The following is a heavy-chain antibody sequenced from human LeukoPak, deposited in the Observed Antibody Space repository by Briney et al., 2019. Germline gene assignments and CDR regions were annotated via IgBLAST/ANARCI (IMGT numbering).Heavy chain of an antibody. Sequence: SETLSLTCTVSGGSISSGPHYWGWIRQSPGKGLEWIGSIYYSGSTYYNPSLKSRVTISVDTSKNQFSLKLSSVTAADTAVYYCARDVLYCSSTSCYGYWGQGTLVTVSS. D-gene: IGHD2-2*01. V-gene: IGHV4-39*07. CDR3: ARDVLYCSSTSCYGY. CDR1: GGSISSGPHY. CDR2: IYYSGST. J-gene: IGHJ4*02.